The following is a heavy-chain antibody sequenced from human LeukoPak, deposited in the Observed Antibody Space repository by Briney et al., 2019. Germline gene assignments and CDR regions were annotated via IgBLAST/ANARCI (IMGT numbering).Heavy chain of an antibody. Sequence: SGPTLVKPPQTLTLTCTFSGFSLSTSGVGVGWIRQPPGKALEWLALIYWDEDKRYSPSLKSRLTITKDTSKNQVVLTMTNMDPVDTATYYCAHRYCSGSRCYSTFDYWGQGTLVTVSS. D-gene: IGHD2-15*01. V-gene: IGHV2-5*02. CDR1: GFSLSTSGVG. CDR3: AHRYCSGSRCYSTFDY. CDR2: IYWDEDK. J-gene: IGHJ4*02.